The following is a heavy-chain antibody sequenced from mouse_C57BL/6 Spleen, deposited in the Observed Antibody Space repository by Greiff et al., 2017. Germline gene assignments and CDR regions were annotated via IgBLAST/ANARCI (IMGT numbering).Heavy chain of an antibody. V-gene: IGHV1-53*01. CDR3: ARGDYDWYFDV. CDR2: INPSNGGT. D-gene: IGHD2-4*01. Sequence: QVQLQQPGTELVKPGASVKLSCKASGYTFTSYWMHWVKQRPGQGLEWIGNINPSNGGTNYNEKFMSEATLTVDKSSSTAYMQLSSLTSEDAAVFYCARGDYDWYFDVWGTGTTVTVSS. CDR1: GYTFTSYW. J-gene: IGHJ1*03.